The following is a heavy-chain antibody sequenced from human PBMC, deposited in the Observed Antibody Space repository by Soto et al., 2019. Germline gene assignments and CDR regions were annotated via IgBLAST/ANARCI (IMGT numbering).Heavy chain of an antibody. V-gene: IGHV3-23*01. Sequence: GGSLRLSCAASGFTFSSYAMSWVRQAPGKGLEWVSAISGSGGSTYYADSVKGRLTISRDNSKNTLYLQMNSLRAEDTAVYYCAKVGGAYYDFWSGYSPQYYFDYWGQGTLVTVSS. CDR3: AKVGGAYYDFWSGYSPQYYFDY. J-gene: IGHJ4*02. D-gene: IGHD3-3*01. CDR1: GFTFSSYA. CDR2: ISGSGGST.